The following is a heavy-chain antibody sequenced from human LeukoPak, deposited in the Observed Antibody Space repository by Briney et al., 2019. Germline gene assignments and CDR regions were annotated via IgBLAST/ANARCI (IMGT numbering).Heavy chain of an antibody. D-gene: IGHD1-7*01. CDR2: INPNSGGT. CDR3: ARVPRKTGTFVSASGPSRTENDAFDI. Sequence: ASVTVSFTASGYTFTVYYMHWVRQAPGQGRERMGWINPNSGGTNYSQKFQGRVTITRDTAISKAYMELRRQRYEDTAVCYCARVPRKTGTFVSASGPSRTENDAFDIWGQGTMVTVSS. CDR1: GYTFTVYY. V-gene: IGHV1-2*02. J-gene: IGHJ3*02.